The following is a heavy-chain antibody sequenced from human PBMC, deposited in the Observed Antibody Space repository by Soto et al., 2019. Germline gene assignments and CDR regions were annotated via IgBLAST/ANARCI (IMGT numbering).Heavy chain of an antibody. CDR3: ASDRVESGYPEYFQL. CDR1: EGNFVDHY. J-gene: IGHJ1*01. D-gene: IGHD3-22*01. V-gene: IGHV3-11*01. Sequence: RLSNTAAEGNFVDHYMSWIRQTPGKGLEWVSYITSSGSTIYYADSVKGRFTTSRDNAKNSLYLQMNSLRTEATAMYYCASDRVESGYPEYFQLWGQRLLVTVYS. CDR2: ITSSGSTI.